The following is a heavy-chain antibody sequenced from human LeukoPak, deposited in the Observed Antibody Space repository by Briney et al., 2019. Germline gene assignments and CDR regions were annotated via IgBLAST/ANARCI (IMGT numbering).Heavy chain of an antibody. CDR3: ARGVQRLERHKAYNWFDP. V-gene: IGHV4-34*01. CDR1: GGSFSGYY. D-gene: IGHD1-1*01. Sequence: SETLSLTCAVYGGSFSGYYWSWIRQPPGKGLEWIGEINHSGSTNYNPSLKSRVTISVDTSKNQFSLQLNSVTPEDTAVYYCARGVQRLERHKAYNWFDPWGQGTLVTVSS. J-gene: IGHJ5*02. CDR2: INHSGST.